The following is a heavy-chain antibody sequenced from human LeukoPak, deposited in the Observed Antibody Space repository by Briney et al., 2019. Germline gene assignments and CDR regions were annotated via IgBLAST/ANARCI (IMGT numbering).Heavy chain of an antibody. D-gene: IGHD4-17*01. CDR2: IKQDGSEK. Sequence: GGSLKLSCAASGFTFSSYWMSWVRQAPGKGLEWVANIKQDGSEKYYVDSVKGRFTISRDNAKNSLYLQMNSLRAEDTAVYYCARYRNPDYGDYNPYYYYYYGMDVWGQGTTVTVSS. CDR1: GFTFSSYW. V-gene: IGHV3-7*01. J-gene: IGHJ6*02. CDR3: ARYRNPDYGDYNPYYYYYYGMDV.